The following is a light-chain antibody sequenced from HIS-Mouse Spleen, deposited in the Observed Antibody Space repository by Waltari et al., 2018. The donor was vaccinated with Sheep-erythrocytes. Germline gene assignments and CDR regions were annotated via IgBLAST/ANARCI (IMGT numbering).Light chain of an antibody. V-gene: IGKV3-11*01. CDR3: QQRSNWPPLLT. CDR2: DAS. CDR1: QSVSSY. Sequence: EIVLTQSPATLSLSPGERATLSCRASQSVSSYLAWYQQKPGQAPRLLIYDASKRATGIPARFSGSGSGTDFTLTISSLEPEDFAVYYCQQRSNWPPLLTFGPGTKVDIK. J-gene: IGKJ3*01.